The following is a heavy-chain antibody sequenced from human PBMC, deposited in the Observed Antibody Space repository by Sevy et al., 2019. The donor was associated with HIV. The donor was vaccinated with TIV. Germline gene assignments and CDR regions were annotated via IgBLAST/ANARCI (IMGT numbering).Heavy chain of an antibody. CDR3: ARDQEFRSTTTCYSGLDH. D-gene: IGHD2-2*02. CDR1: GYRFTDYY. CDR2: INPNSDVT. V-gene: IGHV1-2*02. J-gene: IGHJ4*01. Sequence: ASVKVSCKTSGYRFTDYYIHWVRQAPGQGLEWMGWINPNSDVTKSAKKFQDRVIMTKDTSISTVYMELRGLTFDDSAVYYCARDQEFRSTTTCYSGLDHWGYGSLVSVSS.